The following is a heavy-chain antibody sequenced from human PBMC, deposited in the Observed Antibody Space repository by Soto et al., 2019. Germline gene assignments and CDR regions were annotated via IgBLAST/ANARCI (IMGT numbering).Heavy chain of an antibody. CDR1: GGTFSSYA. D-gene: IGHD3-22*01. Sequence: SVKVSCKASGGTFSSYAISWVRQAPGQGLEWMGGIIPIFGTANYAQKFQGRVTITADESTSTAYMELSSPRSEDTAVYYCAAGYYYDSSGYYYGSRALVDYWGQGTLVTVSS. J-gene: IGHJ4*02. CDR3: AAGYYYDSSGYYYGSRALVDY. CDR2: IIPIFGTA. V-gene: IGHV1-69*13.